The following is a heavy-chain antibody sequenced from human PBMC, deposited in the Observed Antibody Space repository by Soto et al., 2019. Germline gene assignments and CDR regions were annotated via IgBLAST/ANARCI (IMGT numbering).Heavy chain of an antibody. D-gene: IGHD2-21*02. V-gene: IGHV3-74*01. Sequence: EVQLVESGGGLVQPGGSLRLSCAGSGFTFSGYWMHWVRQAPGKGQVWVSRLNTNGTVTTNADSVKGRVTISSFNANNTVYMQMNRLSAPDTAVYYSTRVVTSTTYLELFDNWGPANLLSVSS. J-gene: IGHJ4*02. CDR3: TRVVTSTTYLELFDN. CDR2: LNTNGTVT. CDR1: GFTFSGYW.